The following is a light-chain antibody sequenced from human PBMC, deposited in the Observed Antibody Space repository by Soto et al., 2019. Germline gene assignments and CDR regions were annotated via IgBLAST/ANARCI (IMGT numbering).Light chain of an antibody. CDR1: SSNIGSNT. CDR3: ATWDDSLNGVI. V-gene: IGLV1-44*01. CDR2: SSN. J-gene: IGLJ2*01. Sequence: QSVLTQPPSASGTPGQRVTISCSGSSSNIGSNTVNWYQHLPGTAPKLLIYSSNQRPSGVPDRFSGSKSGPSASLAISGLQSEDEADYYCATWDDSLNGVIFGGGTRLTVL.